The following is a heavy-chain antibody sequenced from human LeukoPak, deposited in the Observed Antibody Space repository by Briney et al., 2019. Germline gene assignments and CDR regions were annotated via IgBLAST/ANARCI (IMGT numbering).Heavy chain of an antibody. CDR3: ARLDCGGDCYSPLYYFDY. CDR2: IYYSGST. CDR1: GGSISSSSYY. D-gene: IGHD2-21*02. Sequence: PSETLSLTCTVSGGSISSSSYYWGWIRQPPGKGLEWIGRIYYSGSTYYNPSLKSRVTISVDTSKNQFSLKLSSVTAADTAVYYCARLDCGGDCYSPLYYFDYWGQGTLVTVSS. V-gene: IGHV4-39*01. J-gene: IGHJ4*02.